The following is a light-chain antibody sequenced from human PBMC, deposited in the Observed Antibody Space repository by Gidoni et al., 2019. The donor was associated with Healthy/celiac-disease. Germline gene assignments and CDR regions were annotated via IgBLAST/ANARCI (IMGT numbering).Light chain of an antibody. V-gene: IGLV3-25*03. Sequence: SYELTQPPTLSGSPGQTARITCSGAALPKQYAYWYQQTPRQAPVLVIYNDRARPSGLPARFSGSSSGTPVTLTISGVQAADEADYSCHSAVSSGTLFGGGTKLTVL. CDR3: HSAVSSGTL. CDR2: NDR. J-gene: IGLJ2*01. CDR1: ALPKQY.